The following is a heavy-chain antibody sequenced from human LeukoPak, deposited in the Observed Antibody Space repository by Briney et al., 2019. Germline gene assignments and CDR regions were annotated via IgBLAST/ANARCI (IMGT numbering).Heavy chain of an antibody. CDR3: ARTGYAYGYVFDL. Sequence: SGPTLVNPTQTLTLTCTFSRVSLSTSALGVGWIRLPPGKALECLTLIFWYDNKRYSPSLKSRLTITRYNSKIPVVLTTANIDPVDTAPYYCARTGYAYGYVFDLWGKGTMVTVSS. CDR1: RVSLSTSALG. J-gene: IGHJ4*02. V-gene: IGHV2-5*01. D-gene: IGHD5-18*01. CDR2: IFWYDNK.